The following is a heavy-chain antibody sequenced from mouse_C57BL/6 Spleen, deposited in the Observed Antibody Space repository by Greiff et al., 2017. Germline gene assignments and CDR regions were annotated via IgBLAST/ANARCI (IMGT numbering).Heavy chain of an antibody. V-gene: IGHV1-69*01. CDR1: GYTFISYW. Sequence: QVQLQQPGAELVMPGASVKLSCKASGYTFISYWMHWVKQRPGQGLEWIGEIDPSDSYSNYNQKFKGKSTLTVDKSSSTAYMQLSSLTSEDSAVYYCARWGVVADYAMDYWGQGTSVTVSS. CDR2: IDPSDSYS. J-gene: IGHJ4*01. CDR3: ARWGVVADYAMDY. D-gene: IGHD1-1*01.